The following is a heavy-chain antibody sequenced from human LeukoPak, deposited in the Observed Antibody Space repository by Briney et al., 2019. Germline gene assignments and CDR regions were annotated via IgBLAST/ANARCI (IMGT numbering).Heavy chain of an antibody. D-gene: IGHD6-19*01. Sequence: PSETLSLTCDVYGGSFSGYYWSWIRQPPGKGLEWIGEINHSGSTNYNPSLKSRVTISVDTSKNQFSLKLSSVTAADTAVYYCARGRTIFRAVAGTNYYYYGMDVWGKGTTVTVSS. CDR3: ARGRTIFRAVAGTNYYYYGMDV. V-gene: IGHV4-34*01. CDR2: INHSGST. CDR1: GGSFSGYY. J-gene: IGHJ6*04.